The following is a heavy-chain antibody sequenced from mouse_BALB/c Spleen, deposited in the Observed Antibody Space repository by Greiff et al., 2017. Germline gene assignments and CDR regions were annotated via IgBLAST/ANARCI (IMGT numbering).Heavy chain of an antibody. CDR3: ASITGYYFDY. CDR1: GFTFSSYA. V-gene: IGHV5-6-5*01. D-gene: IGHD4-1*01. J-gene: IGHJ2*01. CDR2: ISSGGST. Sequence: EVKLMESGGGLVKPGGSLKLSCAASGFTFSSYAMSWVRQTPEKRLEWVASISSGGSTYYPDSVKGRFTISRDNARNILYLQMSSLRSEDTAMYYCASITGYYFDYWGQGTTLTVSA.